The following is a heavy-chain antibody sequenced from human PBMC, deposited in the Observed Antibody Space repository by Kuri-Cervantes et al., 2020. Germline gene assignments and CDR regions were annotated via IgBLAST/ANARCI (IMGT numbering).Heavy chain of an antibody. CDR1: GGTFSSYA. CDR2: IIPIFGTA. CDR3: ARDQWLDPYYYYGMDV. Sequence: SVKVSCKASGGTFSSYAISWVRQAPGQGLEWMGGIIPIFGTANYAQKFQGRVTITADESTSTAYMELSSLRAEDTAVYYCARDQWLDPYYYYGMDVWGQGTTVTVSS. J-gene: IGHJ6*02. V-gene: IGHV1-69*13. D-gene: IGHD6-19*01.